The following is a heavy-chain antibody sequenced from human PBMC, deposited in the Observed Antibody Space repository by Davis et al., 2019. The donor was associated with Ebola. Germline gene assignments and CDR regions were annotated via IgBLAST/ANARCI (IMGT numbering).Heavy chain of an antibody. Sequence: GESLKISCAASGFTVNSNYMNWVRQAPGKGLEWVSVIYSGGSTYYADSVKGRFSISRDNSKNTLYLQMNSLRAEDTAVYYCARDRGSGWADAYDIWGQGTMVTVSS. CDR1: GFTVNSNY. D-gene: IGHD6-19*01. V-gene: IGHV3-66*01. J-gene: IGHJ3*02. CDR3: ARDRGSGWADAYDI. CDR2: IYSGGST.